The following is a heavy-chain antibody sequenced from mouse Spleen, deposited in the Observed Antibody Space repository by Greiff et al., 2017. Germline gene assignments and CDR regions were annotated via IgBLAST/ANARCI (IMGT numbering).Heavy chain of an antibody. Sequence: VHVKQSGPELVKPGASVKISCKASGYSFTDYNMNWVKQSNGKSLEWIGVINPNYGTTSYNQKFKGKATLTVDQSSSTAYMQLNSLTSEDSAVYYCARCHYPPYAMDYWGQGTSVTVSS. CDR3: ARCHYPPYAMDY. D-gene: IGHD1-1*02. V-gene: IGHV1-39*01. CDR2: INPNYGTT. J-gene: IGHJ4*01. CDR1: GYSFTDYN.